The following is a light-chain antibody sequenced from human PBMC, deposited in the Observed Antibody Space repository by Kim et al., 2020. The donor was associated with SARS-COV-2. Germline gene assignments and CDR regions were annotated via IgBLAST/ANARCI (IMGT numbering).Light chain of an antibody. CDR2: GAS. V-gene: IGKV3-15*01. Sequence: VSPGERATLACRASQSVSGNLAWYQQKPGQAPRLLIYGASTRATDIPARFSGSGSGTEFTLTISSLQSEDFAVYYCQQYNNWPLTFGQGTKVDIK. J-gene: IGKJ1*01. CDR1: QSVSGN. CDR3: QQYNNWPLT.